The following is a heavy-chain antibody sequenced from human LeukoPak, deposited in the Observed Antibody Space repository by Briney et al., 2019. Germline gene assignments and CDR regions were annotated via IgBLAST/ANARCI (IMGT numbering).Heavy chain of an antibody. CDR2: ISYDGSNK. CDR3: HLWFGESSDY. D-gene: IGHD3-10*01. V-gene: IGHV3-30*03. Sequence: PGGSLRLSCAASGFSFRTYGMHWVRQAPGKGLEWVAVISYDGSNKYYADSVKGRFTISRDNSKNTLYLQMNSLRPEDTAVYYCHLWFGESSDYWGQGTLVTVSS. CDR1: GFSFRTYG. J-gene: IGHJ4*02.